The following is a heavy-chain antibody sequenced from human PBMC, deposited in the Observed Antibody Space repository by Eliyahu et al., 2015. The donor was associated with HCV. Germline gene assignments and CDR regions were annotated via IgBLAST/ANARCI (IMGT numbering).Heavy chain of an antibody. CDR3: AREHSSSSPALY. J-gene: IGHJ4*02. D-gene: IGHD6-6*01. CDR1: GGSISSYY. Sequence: QVQLQESGPGLVKPSETLSLTCTVSGGSISSYYWSWIRQPPGKGLEWIGYIHYIGYTHHNPSLKSRITISVDTSKNQFSLKMNSVTDADTAVYYCAREHSSSSPALYWGQGSLVIVSS. CDR2: IHYIGYT. V-gene: IGHV4-59*01.